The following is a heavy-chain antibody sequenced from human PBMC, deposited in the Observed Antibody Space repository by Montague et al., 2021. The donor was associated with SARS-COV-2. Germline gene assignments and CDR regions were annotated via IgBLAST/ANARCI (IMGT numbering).Heavy chain of an antibody. V-gene: IGHV3-7*01. D-gene: IGHD1-1*01. CDR3: ARVQRTTGTTRLGTYYYYYYGMDV. CDR2: IKQDGSEK. Sequence: SRILSCAASGFSFSSYWMSWVRQTPGKGLEWVANIKQDGSEKSYLDSVKVRFTISRYNAKNSLYLQMNSLRAEDTAVYYCARVQRTTGTTRLGTYYYYYYGMDVWGQGTTVTVSS. J-gene: IGHJ6*02. CDR1: GFSFSSYW.